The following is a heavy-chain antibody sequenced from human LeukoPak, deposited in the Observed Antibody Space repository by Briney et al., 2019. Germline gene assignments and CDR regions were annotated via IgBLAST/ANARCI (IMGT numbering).Heavy chain of an antibody. D-gene: IGHD3-10*01. V-gene: IGHV3-7*01. CDR1: EFIFGAYW. Sequence: PGGSLRLSCAGSEFIFGAYWMTWVRQAPGKGLEWVAHINQDGSETYYMDSVKGRFTISRDNAKESVFLQMNSLTAEDTALYYCVRSLQKFGTRDYWGQGTLVTVSS. J-gene: IGHJ4*02. CDR3: VRSLQKFGTRDY. CDR2: INQDGSET.